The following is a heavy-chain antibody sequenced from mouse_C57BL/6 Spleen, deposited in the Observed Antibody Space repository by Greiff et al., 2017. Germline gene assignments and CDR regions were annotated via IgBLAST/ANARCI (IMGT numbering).Heavy chain of an antibody. J-gene: IGHJ4*01. D-gene: IGHD2-3*01. CDR2: IDPSDSYT. CDR1: GYTFTSYW. CDR3: ARCYDCYPYAMDY. Sequence: QVQLQQPGAELVRPGTSVKLSCKASGYTFTSYWMHWVKQRPGQGLEWIGVIDPSDSYTNYNQKFKGKATLTVDTSSSTAYMQLSSLTSEDSAVYYCARCYDCYPYAMDYWGQGTSVTVSS. V-gene: IGHV1-59*01.